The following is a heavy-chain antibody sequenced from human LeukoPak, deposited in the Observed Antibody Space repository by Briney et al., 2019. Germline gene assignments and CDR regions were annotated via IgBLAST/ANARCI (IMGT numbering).Heavy chain of an antibody. CDR3: ARVYSSSWFNYYYYYMDV. CDR2: ISAYNGNT. J-gene: IGHJ6*03. CDR1: GYTFTSYG. D-gene: IGHD6-13*01. Sequence: GASVKVSCKASGYTFTSYGISWVRQAPGQGLEWMGWISAYNGNTNYAQKLQGRVTMTTDTSTSTAYMELRSLRSDDTAVYYCARVYSSSWFNYYYYYMDVWGKGTTVTVSS. V-gene: IGHV1-18*01.